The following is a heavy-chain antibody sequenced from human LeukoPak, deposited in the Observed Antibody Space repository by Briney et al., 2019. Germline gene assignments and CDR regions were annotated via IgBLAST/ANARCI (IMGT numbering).Heavy chain of an antibody. V-gene: IGHV3-43*01. D-gene: IGHD4-23*01. J-gene: IGHJ1*01. Sequence: GGSLRLSCAASGFTFDDYTMHWVRQGPGKGLEWVSLISWDGGNTYYADSVKGRFTISRDNSKNSLYLQMNSLRTEDTALYYCAKDPYGGTGYFQYWGQGTLVTVSS. CDR1: GFTFDDYT. CDR2: ISWDGGNT. CDR3: AKDPYGGTGYFQY.